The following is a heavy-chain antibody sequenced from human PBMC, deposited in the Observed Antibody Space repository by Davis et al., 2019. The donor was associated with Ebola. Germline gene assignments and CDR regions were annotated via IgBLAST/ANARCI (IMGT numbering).Heavy chain of an antibody. J-gene: IGHJ4*02. CDR3: ARDNEYFDY. CDR2: INSDGSST. V-gene: IGHV3-74*01. Sequence: GESLKISCAASGFTLSSYEMNWVRQAPGKGLVWVSRINSDGSSTSYADSVKGRFTISRDNAKNSLYLQMNSLRAEDTAVYYCARDNEYFDYWGQGTLVTVSS. D-gene: IGHD1-1*01. CDR1: GFTLSSYE.